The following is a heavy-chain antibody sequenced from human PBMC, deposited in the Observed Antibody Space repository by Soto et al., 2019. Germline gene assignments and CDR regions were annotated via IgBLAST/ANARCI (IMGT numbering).Heavy chain of an antibody. D-gene: IGHD5-18*01. J-gene: IGHJ6*02. CDR3: ATLPDPAMGYYYYGMDV. CDR1: GGTFSSYA. V-gene: IGHV1-69*12. Sequence: QVQLVQSGAEVKKPGSSVKVSCKASGGTFSSYAISWVRQAPGQGLEWMGGIIPIFGTANYAQKFQGRVTITADESTSTAYMELSSLRSEDTAVYYCATLPDPAMGYYYYGMDVWGQGTTVTVSS. CDR2: IIPIFGTA.